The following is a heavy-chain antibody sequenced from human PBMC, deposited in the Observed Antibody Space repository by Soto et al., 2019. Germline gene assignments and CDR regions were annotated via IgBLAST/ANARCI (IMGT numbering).Heavy chain of an antibody. CDR3: ATGRRSYYYGSGSYRSRGEVIY. CDR1: GYTLTELS. J-gene: IGHJ4*02. CDR2: FDPEDGET. Sequence: ASVKVSCKVSGYTLTELSMHWVRQAPGKGLEWMGGFDPEDGETIYAQKFQGRVTMTEDTSTDTAYMELSSLRSEDTAVYYCATGRRSYYYGSGSYRSRGEVIYWGQGTLVTVSS. V-gene: IGHV1-24*01. D-gene: IGHD3-10*01.